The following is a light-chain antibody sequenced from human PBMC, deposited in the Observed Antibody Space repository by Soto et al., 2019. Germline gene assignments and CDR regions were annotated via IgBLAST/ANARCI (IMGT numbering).Light chain of an antibody. Sequence: QSVLTQPRSVSGSPGQSVTISCTGTSSDVGGHNYVSWYQQHPGKAPKLMISSVSKRPSGVPDRFSGSKPGNTASLTISGLQAEDEADYYCCSYAGRYTYVFGTGTKVTVL. CDR3: CSYAGRYTYV. CDR1: SSDVGGHNY. J-gene: IGLJ1*01. V-gene: IGLV2-11*01. CDR2: SVS.